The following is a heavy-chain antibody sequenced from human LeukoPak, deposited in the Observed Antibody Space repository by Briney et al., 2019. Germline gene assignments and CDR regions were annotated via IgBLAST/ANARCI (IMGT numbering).Heavy chain of an antibody. CDR3: ARGYDFWSGYYPSSYDY. CDR1: GYTFTGYY. CDR2: INPNSGGT. V-gene: IGHV1-2*02. Sequence: GASVKVSCKASGYTFTGYYMHWVRQAPGQGLEWMGWINPNSGGTNYAQKLQGRVTMTTDTSTSTAYMELRSLRSDDTAVYYCARGYDFWSGYYPSSYDYWGQGTLVTVSS. D-gene: IGHD3-3*01. J-gene: IGHJ4*02.